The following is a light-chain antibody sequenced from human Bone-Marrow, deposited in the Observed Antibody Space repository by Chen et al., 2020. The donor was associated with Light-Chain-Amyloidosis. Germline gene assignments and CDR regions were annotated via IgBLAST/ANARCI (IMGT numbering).Light chain of an antibody. Sequence: SYVLTQPSSVSVAPGPPATIACGGNNIGSTSWNWYQQTPGQAPLLVVYDDSDRPSGIPERVSGANSGNTATLTISRVEAGDEADYYCQVWDRSSDRPVFGGGTKLTVL. V-gene: IGLV3-21*02. CDR1: NIGSTS. CDR2: DDS. J-gene: IGLJ3*02. CDR3: QVWDRSSDRPV.